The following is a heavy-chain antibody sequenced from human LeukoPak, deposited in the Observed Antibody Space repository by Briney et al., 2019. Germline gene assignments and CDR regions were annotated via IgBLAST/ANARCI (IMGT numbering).Heavy chain of an antibody. J-gene: IGHJ6*03. CDR1: GYTFTMYY. Sequence: ASVKVSCKASGYTFTMYYIHWVRQAPGQGLEWMGMINPSDGATTYAQRFQGRVTMTRDMSTTTVYMDLRSLRSEDTAVYFCAIEQRGGLSGSVGGFMDVWGRGTTVTVSS. V-gene: IGHV1-46*01. CDR3: AIEQRGGLSGSVGGFMDV. D-gene: IGHD1-26*01. CDR2: INPSDGAT.